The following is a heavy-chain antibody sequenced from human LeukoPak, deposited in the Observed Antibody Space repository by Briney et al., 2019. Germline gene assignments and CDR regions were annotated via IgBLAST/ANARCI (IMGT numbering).Heavy chain of an antibody. CDR3: AKDQNMVATAPFDC. Sequence: GSLRLSCAASGFTFSSYAMSWVRRAPGKGLEWVSAISGNAGSTYYADSVKGRFTISRDNSKNTLYLQMNSLRAVDTAIYYCAKDQNMVATAPFDCWGQGTLVTVSS. D-gene: IGHD5-12*01. CDR1: GFTFSSYA. J-gene: IGHJ4*02. CDR2: ISGNAGST. V-gene: IGHV3-23*01.